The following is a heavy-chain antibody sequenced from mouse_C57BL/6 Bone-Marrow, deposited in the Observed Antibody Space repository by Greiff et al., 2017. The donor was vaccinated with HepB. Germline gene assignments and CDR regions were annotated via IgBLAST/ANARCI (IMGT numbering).Heavy chain of an antibody. J-gene: IGHJ2*01. D-gene: IGHD2-4*01. V-gene: IGHV1-81*01. CDR3: ARVDPYDYDVD. CDR1: GYTFTSYG. Sequence: QVQLKESGAELARPGASVKLSCKASGYTFTSYGISWVKQRTGQGLEWIGEIYPRSGNTYYNEKFKGKATLTADKSSSTAYMELRSLTSEDSAVYFCARVDPYDYDVDWGQGTTLTVSS. CDR2: IYPRSGNT.